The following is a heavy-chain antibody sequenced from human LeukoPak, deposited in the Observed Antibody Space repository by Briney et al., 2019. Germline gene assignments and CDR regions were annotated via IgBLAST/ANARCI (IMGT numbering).Heavy chain of an antibody. D-gene: IGHD6-6*01. CDR3: ARGGDSTSWNWFGP. CDR2: ISSSGSTK. V-gene: IGHV3-11*01. Sequence: KPGGSLRLSCTASGFTFSDYYMSWIRQAPGKGLEWVSYISSSGSTKYYADSVKGRFTISRDNAKNSLYLQMNSLRAEDTAVYYCARGGDSTSWNWFGPWGQGTLVTVSS. J-gene: IGHJ5*02. CDR1: GFTFSDYY.